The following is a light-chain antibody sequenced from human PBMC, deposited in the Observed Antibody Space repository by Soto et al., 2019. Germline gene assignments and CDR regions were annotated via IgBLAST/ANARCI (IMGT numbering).Light chain of an antibody. CDR1: SSNIGNNY. Sequence: QSVLTQPPSMSAAPGQKVTISCSGSSSNIGNNYVSWYQQLPGTAPKLLIYDNNKRPSGIPDRFSGSKSGTSATLGITGLQTGDEADYYCGTWDSSLSVVYVFGTGTKLTVL. CDR2: DNN. J-gene: IGLJ1*01. V-gene: IGLV1-51*01. CDR3: GTWDSSLSVVYV.